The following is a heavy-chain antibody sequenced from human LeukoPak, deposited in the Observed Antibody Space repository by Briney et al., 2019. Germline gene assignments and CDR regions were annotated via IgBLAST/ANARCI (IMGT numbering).Heavy chain of an antibody. Sequence: SETLSLTCTVSGGSISSYYWSWIRQPPGKGLEWIGYIYYSGSTNYNPSLKSRVTISVDTSKNQFSLKLSSVTAADTAVYYCARERDGYNPDYYYMDVWGKGTTVTVSS. CDR2: IYYSGST. J-gene: IGHJ6*03. D-gene: IGHD5-24*01. CDR1: GGSISSYY. V-gene: IGHV4-59*01. CDR3: ARERDGYNPDYYYMDV.